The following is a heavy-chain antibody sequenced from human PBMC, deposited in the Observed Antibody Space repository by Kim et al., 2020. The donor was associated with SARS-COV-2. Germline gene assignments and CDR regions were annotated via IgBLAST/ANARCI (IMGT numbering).Heavy chain of an antibody. CDR1: GFTFSSYG. CDR2: IWYDGSNK. J-gene: IGHJ4*02. V-gene: IGHV3-33*01. Sequence: GGSLRLSCAASGFTFSSYGMHWVRQAPGKGLEWVAVIWYDGSNKYYADSVKGRFTISRDNSKNTLYLQMNSLRAEDTAVYYCARGPPGVVGATRPRRYPFDYWGQGTLVTVSS. D-gene: IGHD1-26*01. CDR3: ARGPPGVVGATRPRRYPFDY.